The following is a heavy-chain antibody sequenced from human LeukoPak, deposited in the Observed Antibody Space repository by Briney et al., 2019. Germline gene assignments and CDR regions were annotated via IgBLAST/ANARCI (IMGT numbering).Heavy chain of an antibody. J-gene: IGHJ4*02. D-gene: IGHD6-13*01. Sequence: GGCPRVSSVAPGFTFSSYAMYWVRQALGKGLERVAVISYDGSKKYYADSVKGRFTISRDNSKNTLYLQMNSLRAEDTAVYYCAGGGGGSAAAVGYWGQGTLVTVSS. CDR1: GFTFSSYA. CDR2: ISYDGSKK. CDR3: AGGGGGSAAAVGY. V-gene: IGHV3-30*04.